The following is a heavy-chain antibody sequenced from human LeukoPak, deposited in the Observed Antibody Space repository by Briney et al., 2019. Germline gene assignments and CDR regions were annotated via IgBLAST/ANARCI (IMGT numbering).Heavy chain of an antibody. V-gene: IGHV3-23*01. Sequence: PGGSLRLSCAASGFTFSSYAMSWVRQAPGKGLEWVSAISGSGGSTYYADSVKGRFTISRDNSKNTLYLQMNSLRAEDTAVYYCASTSATGSWLHTKNNYYYYMDVWGKGTTVTISS. CDR1: GFTFSSYA. CDR3: ASTSATGSWLHTKNNYYYYMDV. CDR2: ISGSGGST. J-gene: IGHJ6*03. D-gene: IGHD5-24*01.